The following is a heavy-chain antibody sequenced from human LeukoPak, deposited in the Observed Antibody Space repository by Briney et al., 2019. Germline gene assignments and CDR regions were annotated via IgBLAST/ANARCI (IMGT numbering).Heavy chain of an antibody. CDR3: ARRFLEWSPDDY. Sequence: SETLSLTCTVSGGSISSYYWSWIRQPPGKGLEWIGSIYYSGSTYYNPSLKSRVTISVDTSKNQLSLKLSSVTAADTAVYYCARRFLEWSPDDYWGQGTLVTVSS. J-gene: IGHJ4*02. D-gene: IGHD3-3*01. CDR1: GGSISSYY. CDR2: IYYSGST. V-gene: IGHV4-39*01.